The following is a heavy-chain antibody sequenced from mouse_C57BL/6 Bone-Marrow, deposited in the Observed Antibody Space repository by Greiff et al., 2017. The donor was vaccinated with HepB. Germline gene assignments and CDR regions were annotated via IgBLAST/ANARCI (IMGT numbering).Heavy chain of an antibody. Sequence: EVHLVESEGGLVQPGSSMKLSCTASGFTFSDYYMAWVRQVPEKGLEWVANINYDGSSTYYLDSLKSRFIISRDNAKNILYLQMSSLKSEDTATYYCARELLSYYFDYWGQGTTLTVSS. CDR3: ARELLSYYFDY. V-gene: IGHV5-16*01. CDR2: INYDGSST. D-gene: IGHD1-1*01. CDR1: GFTFSDYY. J-gene: IGHJ2*01.